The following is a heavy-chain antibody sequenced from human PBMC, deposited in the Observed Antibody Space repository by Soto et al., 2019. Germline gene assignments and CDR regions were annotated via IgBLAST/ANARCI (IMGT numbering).Heavy chain of an antibody. J-gene: IGHJ6*02. V-gene: IGHV5-51*01. CDR2: IYPGDSDT. CDR3: ARANSNSWSLYYYYGMDV. D-gene: IGHD6-13*01. CDR1: GYSFTSYW. Sequence: GESLKISCKGSGYSFTSYWIGWVRQMPGKGLEWMGIIYPGDSDTRYSPSFQGQVTISADKSISTAYLQWSSLKASDTAMYYCARANSNSWSLYYYYGMDVWGQGTTVTVSS.